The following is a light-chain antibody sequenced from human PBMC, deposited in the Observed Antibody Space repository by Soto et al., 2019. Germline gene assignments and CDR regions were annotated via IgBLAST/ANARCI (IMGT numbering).Light chain of an antibody. J-gene: IGKJ5*01. CDR2: DVS. CDR1: QSARSS. Sequence: EVVLTQSPATVSVSQGERATLSCKASQSARSSLGWYQQKPGQPPRLLIHDVSIRATGIPARFNGSGSGTEFTLTISSLQSEDFAVYYCQQYNNWPPTFGQGTRLEI. V-gene: IGKV3-15*01. CDR3: QQYNNWPPT.